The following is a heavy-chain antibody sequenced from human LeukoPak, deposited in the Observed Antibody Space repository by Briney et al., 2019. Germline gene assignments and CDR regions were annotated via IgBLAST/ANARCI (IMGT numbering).Heavy chain of an antibody. CDR3: ARITSHCFDH. CDR1: GFTFGTFD. V-gene: IGHV3-23*01. J-gene: IGHJ4*02. CDR2: LSCIDSSCTE. D-gene: IGHD3-16*01. Sequence: GGSLRLSCAASGFTFGTFDMSWVRQAPGKGLEWVSTLSCIDSSCTEYYADSVKGRFTISRDNSKNTLFLQMSSLRVEDTAVYYCARITSHCFDHWGQGTLVTVSS.